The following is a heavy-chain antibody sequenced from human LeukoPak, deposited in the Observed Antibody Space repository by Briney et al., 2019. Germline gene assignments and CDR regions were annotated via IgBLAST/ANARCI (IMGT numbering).Heavy chain of an antibody. D-gene: IGHD6-13*01. V-gene: IGHV1-18*01. J-gene: IGHJ5*02. CDR3: ARWVAAPSTGWFDP. CDR1: GYTFTNYG. CDR2: ISAYNDNT. Sequence: GASVKVSCKASGYTFTNYGITWVRQAPGQGLEWMGWISAYNDNTHYAQNLQGRVTMTTDTSTSTAYMELRSLRSDDTAVYYCARWVAAPSTGWFDPWGQGTLVTVSS.